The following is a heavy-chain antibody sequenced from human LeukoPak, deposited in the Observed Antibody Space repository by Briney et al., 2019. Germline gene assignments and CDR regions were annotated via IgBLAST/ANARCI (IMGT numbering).Heavy chain of an antibody. CDR2: ISGSTSAV. J-gene: IGHJ6*02. D-gene: IGHD2-15*01. V-gene: IGHV3-48*02. Sequence: GGSLRLSCEASGFTFTRYGMVWVRQAPGKGLEWVSYISGSTSAVYYADSVRGRFTISRDNAKNSLHLQMNSLRDDDTAVYYCTAPTPVWGQGTTVTVSS. CDR3: TAPTPV. CDR1: GFTFTRYG.